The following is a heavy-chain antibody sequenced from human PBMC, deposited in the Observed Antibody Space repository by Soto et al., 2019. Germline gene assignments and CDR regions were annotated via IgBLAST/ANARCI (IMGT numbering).Heavy chain of an antibody. V-gene: IGHV3-74*01. CDR3: ARDRGSNYQLRGDY. CDR1: GFTFSSYW. D-gene: IGHD2-2*01. J-gene: IGHJ4*02. Sequence: GGSLRLSCAASGFTFSSYWMHWVRQAPGKGLVWVSGINGNGSSTSNADSVKGRFTISRDNAKNTLYLQMNSLRAEDTAVYYCARDRGSNYQLRGDYWGQGTLVTVSS. CDR2: INGNGSST.